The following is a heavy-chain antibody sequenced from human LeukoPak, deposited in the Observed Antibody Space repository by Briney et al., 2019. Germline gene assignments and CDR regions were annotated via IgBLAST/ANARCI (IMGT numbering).Heavy chain of an antibody. Sequence: ASVKVSCKASGGTFSSYAISWVRQAPGQGLEWMGRIIPIFGTANYAQKFQGRVTITTDESTSTAYMELSSLRSEDTAVYYCASSGQWLAWRDHWGQGTLVTVSS. V-gene: IGHV1-69*05. D-gene: IGHD6-19*01. CDR1: GGTFSSYA. CDR2: IIPIFGTA. J-gene: IGHJ4*02. CDR3: ASSGQWLAWRDH.